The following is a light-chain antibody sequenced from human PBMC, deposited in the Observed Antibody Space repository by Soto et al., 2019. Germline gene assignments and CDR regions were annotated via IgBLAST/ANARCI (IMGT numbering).Light chain of an antibody. CDR2: DVS. CDR1: SSDVGGYNY. V-gene: IGLV2-14*01. CDR3: SSYTSSSTRV. J-gene: IGLJ1*01. Sequence: QSVLTQPASVSGSPGQSITISCTGTSSDVGGYNYVSWYQQHPGKAPKLMIYDVSNRPSGLSNRFSGSKSGNTASLTISGLQAEDEADYYCSSYTSSSTRVFGTGTQLTVL.